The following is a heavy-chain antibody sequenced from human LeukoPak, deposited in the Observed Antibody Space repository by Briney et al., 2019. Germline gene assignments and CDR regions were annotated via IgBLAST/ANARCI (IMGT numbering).Heavy chain of an antibody. CDR2: IRSSSSYT. Sequence: GGSLRLSRAASRFTFSDYYMSSIRQAPGKGLEWVSYIRSSSSYTNYADSVKGRFTISRDSAKNSLYLQMNGLRAEDTAVYYCARPFADAGWFDPWGQGTLVSVSS. D-gene: IGHD3-16*01. J-gene: IGHJ5*02. CDR3: ARPFADAGWFDP. V-gene: IGHV3-11*03. CDR1: RFTFSDYY.